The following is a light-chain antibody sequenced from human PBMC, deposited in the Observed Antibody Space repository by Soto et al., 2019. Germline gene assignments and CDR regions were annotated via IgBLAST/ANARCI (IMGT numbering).Light chain of an antibody. CDR3: GSWDSSLSAYV. CDR1: SSSIGGNS. J-gene: IGLJ1*01. CDR2: DDD. V-gene: IGLV1-51*01. Sequence: QSVLTQPPSGSAAPGQRVTISCSGSSSSIGGNSVSWYQQLPGTAPKLLIYDDDKRPSGIPDRFSGSKSGTSATLGITGLRTGDDADHYCGSWDSSLSAYVLVTGTMVTVL.